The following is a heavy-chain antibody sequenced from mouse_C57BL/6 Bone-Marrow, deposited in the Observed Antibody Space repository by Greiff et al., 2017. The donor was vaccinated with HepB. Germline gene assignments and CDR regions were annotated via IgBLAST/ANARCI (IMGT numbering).Heavy chain of an antibody. CDR2: IYPGDGDT. Sequence: VKLMESGPELVKPGASVKISCKASGYAFSSSWMNWVKQRPGKGLEWIGRIYPGDGDTNYNGKFKGKATLTADKSSSTAYMQLSSLTSEDSAVYFCASITTVGRRTYYAMDYWGQGTSVTVSS. CDR3: ASITTVGRRTYYAMDY. J-gene: IGHJ4*01. CDR1: GYAFSSSW. V-gene: IGHV1-82*01. D-gene: IGHD1-1*01.